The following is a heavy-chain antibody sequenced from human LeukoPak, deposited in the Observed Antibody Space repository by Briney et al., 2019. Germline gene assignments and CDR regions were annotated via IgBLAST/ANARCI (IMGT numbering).Heavy chain of an antibody. V-gene: IGHV3-23*01. D-gene: IGHD3-10*01. J-gene: IGHJ4*02. CDR1: TFTFSRYT. CDR2: ISGSGVDT. Sequence: GGSLRLPCAASTFTFSRYTMAWVRQAPGKGLEWVSGISGSGVDTHYADSVKGRFRISRDNSKNTLYLQLNSLRDEDTAVYYCASGTYRPGDYWGQGTLVTVSS. CDR3: ASGTYRPGDY.